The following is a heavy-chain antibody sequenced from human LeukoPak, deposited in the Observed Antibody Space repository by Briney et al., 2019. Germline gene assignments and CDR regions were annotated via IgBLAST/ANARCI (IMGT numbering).Heavy chain of an antibody. V-gene: IGHV3-30*18. CDR2: ISYDGSNK. J-gene: IGHJ6*02. Sequence: PGRSLRLSCAASGFTFSSYGMHWVRQAPGKGLEWVAVISYDGSNKYYADSVKGRFTISRDNSKNTLYLQMNSLRAEDTAVYYCAKDTQSSSSWYENYYYGMDVWGQGTMVTVSS. CDR3: AKDTQSSSSWYENYYYGMDV. D-gene: IGHD6-13*01. CDR1: GFTFSSYG.